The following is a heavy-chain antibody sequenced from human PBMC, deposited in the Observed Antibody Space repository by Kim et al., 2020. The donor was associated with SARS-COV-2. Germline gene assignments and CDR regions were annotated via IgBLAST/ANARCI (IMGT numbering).Heavy chain of an antibody. CDR2: GAST. Sequence: GASTCYDYSVKGRMTISRDNSKNTRSLKMSSLRAEDTAVYYCVKDDWLDFWGQGTLVTVS. J-gene: IGHJ4*01. D-gene: IGHD2-21*01. V-gene: IGHV3-64*03. CDR3: VKDDWLDF.